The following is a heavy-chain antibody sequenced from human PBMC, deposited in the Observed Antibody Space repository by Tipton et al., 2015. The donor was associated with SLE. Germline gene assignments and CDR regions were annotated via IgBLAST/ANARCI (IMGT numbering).Heavy chain of an antibody. CDR2: IYYSGNT. V-gene: IGHV4-59*11. Sequence: TLSLTCTVSGGSISSHYWSWIRQPPGKGLEWIGYIYYSGNTNYNPSLKSRVTISVETSKNQFSLRLTSVTAADTAVYYCARHLHGHRAFDIWGQGAMVSVSS. CDR3: ARHLHGHRAFDI. CDR1: GGSISSHY. J-gene: IGHJ3*02.